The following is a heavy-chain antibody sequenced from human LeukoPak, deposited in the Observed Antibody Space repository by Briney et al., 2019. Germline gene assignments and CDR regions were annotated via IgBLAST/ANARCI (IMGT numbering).Heavy chain of an antibody. D-gene: IGHD3-3*01. CDR1: GGTFSSYA. Sequence: SVKVSCKASGGTFSSYAVSWVRQAPGQGLEWMGRIIPIFGTANYAQKFQGRVTITTDESTSTAYMELSSLRSEDTAVYYCAYDFWSGYYTGYNWFDPWGQGTLVTVSS. V-gene: IGHV1-69*05. CDR3: AYDFWSGYYTGYNWFDP. CDR2: IIPIFGTA. J-gene: IGHJ5*02.